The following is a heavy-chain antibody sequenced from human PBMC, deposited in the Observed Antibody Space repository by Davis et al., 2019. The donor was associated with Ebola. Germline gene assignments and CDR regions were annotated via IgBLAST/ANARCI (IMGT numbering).Heavy chain of an antibody. D-gene: IGHD5-18*01. V-gene: IGHV3-7*03. CDR1: GFTFSSYW. CDR3: AKDRDYTAMAIYYYYGMDV. Sequence: GGSLRLSCAASGFTFSSYWMSWVRQAPGKGLEWVANIKQDGSEKYYVDSVKGRFTISRDNSKNTLYLQMNSLRAEDTAVYYCAKDRDYTAMAIYYYYGMDVWGQGTTVTVSS. CDR2: IKQDGSEK. J-gene: IGHJ6*02.